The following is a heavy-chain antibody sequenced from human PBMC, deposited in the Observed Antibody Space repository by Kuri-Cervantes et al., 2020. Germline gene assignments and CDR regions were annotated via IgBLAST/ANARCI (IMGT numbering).Heavy chain of an antibody. CDR1: GFTFSSYA. Sequence: SLKISCAASGFTFSSYAMHWVRQAPGKGLEWVSGISWNSGSIGYADSVKGRFTISRDNAKNSLYLQMNSLRAEDTALYYCAKDIGRYFDWLLVGGMDVWGQGTTVTVSS. J-gene: IGHJ6*02. CDR2: ISWNSGSI. D-gene: IGHD3-9*01. V-gene: IGHV3-9*01. CDR3: AKDIGRYFDWLLVGGMDV.